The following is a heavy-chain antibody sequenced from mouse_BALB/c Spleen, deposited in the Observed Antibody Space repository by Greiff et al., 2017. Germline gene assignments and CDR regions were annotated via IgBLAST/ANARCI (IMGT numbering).Heavy chain of an antibody. CDR3: ARGKYGNYFCAN. D-gene: IGHD2-10*02. V-gene: IGHV14-3*02. CDR2: IDPANGNT. Sequence: EVQLQESGAELVKPGASVKLSCTASGFNIKDTYMHWVKQRPEPGLEWIGRIDPANGNTKYDPNFQGKATISADTTSNTSYLQLSSLTSEDTAVYYSARGKYGNYFCANWGQGALVTVCA. CDR1: GFNIKDTY. J-gene: IGHJ3*01.